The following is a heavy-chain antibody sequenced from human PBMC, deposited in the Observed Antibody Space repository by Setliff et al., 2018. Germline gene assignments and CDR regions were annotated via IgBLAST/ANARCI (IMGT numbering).Heavy chain of an antibody. CDR2: IIPIFGTA. CDR1: GGTFSSYA. D-gene: IGHD3-22*01. V-gene: IGHV1-69*13. CDR3: ARDGDNYYDSSGYYLNHAFDI. J-gene: IGHJ3*02. Sequence: GASVKVSCKASGGTFSSYAISWVRQAPGQGLEWMGGIIPIFGTANYAQKFQGRVTITADESTSTAYMELSSLRSEDTAVYYCARDGDNYYDSSGYYLNHAFDIWAKGQWSPSPQ.